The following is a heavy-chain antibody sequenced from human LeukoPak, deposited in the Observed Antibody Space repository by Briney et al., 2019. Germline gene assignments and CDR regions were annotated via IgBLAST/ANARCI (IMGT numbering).Heavy chain of an antibody. CDR2: IYTSENT. D-gene: IGHD4-17*01. CDR3: AREGDYGDYSKSFYYMDV. CDR1: GGYIGSYY. V-gene: IGHV4-4*07. J-gene: IGHJ6*03. Sequence: SETLSLTCTASGGYIGSYYWSWIRQPAGKGLEWIGRIYTSENTNYNPSLKSRVTMSVDMSTSQFSLRLTSVTAADTAVYYCAREGDYGDYSKSFYYMDVWDKGTTVTVSS.